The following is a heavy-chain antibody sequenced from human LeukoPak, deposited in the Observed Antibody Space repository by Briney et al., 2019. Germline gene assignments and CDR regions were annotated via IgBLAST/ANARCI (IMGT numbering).Heavy chain of an antibody. D-gene: IGHD6-13*01. J-gene: IGHJ4*02. CDR1: GYTFNDYY. V-gene: IGHV1-69-2*01. Sequence: ASVKVSCKVSGYTFNDYYMHWVQQAPGKGLEWMGLVDPEDGETIYAEKFQGRVTITADTSTDTAYMELSSLRSEDTAVYYCATSAAGMMSVDYWGQGTLVTVSS. CDR2: VDPEDGET. CDR3: ATSAAGMMSVDY.